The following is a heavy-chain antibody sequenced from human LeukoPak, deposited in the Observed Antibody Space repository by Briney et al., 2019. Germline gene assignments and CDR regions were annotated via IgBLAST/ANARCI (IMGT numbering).Heavy chain of an antibody. CDR3: ARSNGVYTD. J-gene: IGHJ4*02. Sequence: PSETLSLTCVVYGESFSGNNWCWSCNPLGKGLEWMWEVNHSGSTIYNLSPKCRVTISVDTSKTHFSLKLNSMTAADTAVSYCARSNGVYTDWGQGTLVTVSS. D-gene: IGHD3-16*01. CDR2: VNHSGST. CDR1: GESFSGNN. V-gene: IGHV4-34*01.